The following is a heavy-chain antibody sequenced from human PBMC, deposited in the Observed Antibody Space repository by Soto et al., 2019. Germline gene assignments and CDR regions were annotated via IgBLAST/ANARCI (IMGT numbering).Heavy chain of an antibody. V-gene: IGHV3-23*01. D-gene: IGHD3-22*01. J-gene: IGHJ6*02. CDR3: AKVYYYDAPHGYGMDG. CDR2: ISGSGGST. CDR1: GFTFSSYA. Sequence: PGGSLRLSCAASGFTFSSYAMSWVRQAPGKGLEWVSAISGSGGSTYYADSVKGRFTISRDNSKNTLYLQMNSLRAEDTAVYYCAKVYYYDAPHGYGMDGWGQGNTVTVSS.